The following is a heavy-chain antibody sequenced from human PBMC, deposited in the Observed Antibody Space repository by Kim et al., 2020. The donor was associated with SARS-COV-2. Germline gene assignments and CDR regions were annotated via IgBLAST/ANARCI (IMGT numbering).Heavy chain of an antibody. CDR2: ISSSSSYI. CDR1: GFTFSSYS. V-gene: IGHV3-21*01. CDR3: ASGVYSGSYYRPVDY. Sequence: GGSLRLSCAASGFTFSSYSMNWVRQAPGKGLEWVSSISSSSSYIYYADSVKGRFTISRDNAKNSLYLQMNSLRAEDTAVYYCASGVYSGSYYRPVDYWGQGTLVTVSS. D-gene: IGHD1-26*01. J-gene: IGHJ4*02.